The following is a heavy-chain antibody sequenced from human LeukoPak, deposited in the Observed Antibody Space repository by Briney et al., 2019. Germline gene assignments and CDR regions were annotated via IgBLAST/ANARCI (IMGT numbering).Heavy chain of an antibody. V-gene: IGHV3-30-3*01. D-gene: IGHD2-21*01. CDR2: ISYDGSNK. Sequence: PGRSLRLSCAASGFTFSSYAMHWVRQAPGKGLEWVAVISYDGSNKYYADSVKGRFTISRDNSKNTLYLQMNSLRAEDTAVYYCVREGDGSRYYFDYWGQGILVTVSS. CDR3: VREGDGSRYYFDY. J-gene: IGHJ4*02. CDR1: GFTFSSYA.